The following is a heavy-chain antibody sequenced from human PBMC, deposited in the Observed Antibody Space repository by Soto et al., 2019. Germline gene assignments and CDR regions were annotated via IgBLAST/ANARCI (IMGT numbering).Heavy chain of an antibody. CDR1: GGTFSSYR. CDR2: IVPIYRTA. Sequence: GASVKVSCKASGGTFSSYRINWVRQAPGQGLEWVGGIVPIYRTADYAQKFQGRVTITADESARTSYVELRSLKPQDTAVYYCVRDSGAKLSSSWGQGTLVTVSS. V-gene: IGHV1-69*13. CDR3: VRDSGAKLSSS. D-gene: IGHD6-13*01. J-gene: IGHJ4*02.